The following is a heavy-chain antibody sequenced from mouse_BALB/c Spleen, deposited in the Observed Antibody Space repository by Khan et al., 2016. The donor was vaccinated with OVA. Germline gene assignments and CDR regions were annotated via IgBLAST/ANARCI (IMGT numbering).Heavy chain of an antibody. D-gene: IGHD1-1*01. V-gene: IGHV1S56*01. J-gene: IGHJ3*01. CDR2: IFPGDGGT. Sequence: QVRLQQSGAELVKPGASVKLSCKASGYTFTSYDMNWVRQRPEQGLEWIGWIFPGDGGTKYNEKFKGKATLTTDKSSSTAYMQLSRLTSEDSAVLFCTRGEYGGFAYWGQGTLVTVSA. CDR1: GYTFTSYD. CDR3: TRGEYGGFAY.